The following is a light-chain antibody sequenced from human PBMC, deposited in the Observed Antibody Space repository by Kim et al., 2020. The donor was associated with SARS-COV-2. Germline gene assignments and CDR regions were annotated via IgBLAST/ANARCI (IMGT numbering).Light chain of an antibody. V-gene: IGLV1-44*01. CDR1: RSNIGGNT. Sequence: QSVLTQPPSVSGPPGQRVTISCSGGRSNIGGNTVNWYQQLPRTAPKLLIYSDGQRPSGVPDRFSGSRSGTSASLAISGLRSDDEADYFCATWDDNLKTWVFGGGTQLTVL. CDR3: ATWDDNLKTWV. CDR2: SDG. J-gene: IGLJ3*02.